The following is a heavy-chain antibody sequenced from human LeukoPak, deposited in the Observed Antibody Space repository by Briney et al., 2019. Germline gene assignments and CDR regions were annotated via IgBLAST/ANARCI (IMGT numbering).Heavy chain of an antibody. CDR3: AADPYYYYGMDV. CDR2: IVVGSGDT. CDR1: GFTFTSSA. J-gene: IGHJ6*04. Sequence: SVKVSCKASGFTFTSSAVQWVRQARGQRLEWIGWIVVGSGDTNYAQKFQERVTITRDMSTSTAYMELSSLRSEDTAVYYCAADPYYYYGMDVWGKGTTVTVSS. V-gene: IGHV1-58*01.